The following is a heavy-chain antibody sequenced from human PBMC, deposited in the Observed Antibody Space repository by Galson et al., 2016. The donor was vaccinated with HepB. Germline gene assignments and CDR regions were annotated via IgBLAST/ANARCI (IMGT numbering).Heavy chain of an antibody. V-gene: IGHV1-8*01. J-gene: IGHJ5*02. CDR3: ARGRQWLVDP. D-gene: IGHD6-19*01. CDR1: GYTFTTYD. Sequence: SVKVSCKASGYTFTTYDINWVRQATGQGLEWMGWMNPSSGNTGYAQKFQGRVTMTRNTSISTAYMELSSLRSEDTAVYYCARGRQWLVDPWGQGTLVTVSS. CDR2: MNPSSGNT.